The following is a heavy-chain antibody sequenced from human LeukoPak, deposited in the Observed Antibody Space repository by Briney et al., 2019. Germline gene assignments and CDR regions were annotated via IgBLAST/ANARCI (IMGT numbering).Heavy chain of an antibody. CDR3: ARHRRDGYNYDGFDI. CDR2: IYPGDSDT. V-gene: IGHV5-51*01. D-gene: IGHD5-24*01. Sequence: PGESLKISCKGSGYSFTNYWIGWVRQMPGKGLEWMGNIYPGDSDTRYSPSFQGQVTISADKSINTAYLQWSSLKASDTAMFYCARHRRDGYNYDGFDIWGQGTMVTVSS. CDR1: GYSFTNYW. J-gene: IGHJ3*02.